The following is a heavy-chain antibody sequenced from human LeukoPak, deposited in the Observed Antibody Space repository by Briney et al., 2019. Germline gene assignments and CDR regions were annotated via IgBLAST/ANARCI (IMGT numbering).Heavy chain of an antibody. CDR1: GFTFSSYA. D-gene: IGHD5-24*01. J-gene: IGHJ3*02. CDR3: AKAIQMAPIYRSAADAFDI. CDR2: ISGSGGST. V-gene: IGHV3-23*01. Sequence: GGSLRLSCAASGFTFSSYAMSWVRQAPGKGLEWVSAISGSGGSTYYANSVKGRFTISRDNSKNTLYLQMNSLRAEDTAVYYCAKAIQMAPIYRSAADAFDIWGQGTMVTVSS.